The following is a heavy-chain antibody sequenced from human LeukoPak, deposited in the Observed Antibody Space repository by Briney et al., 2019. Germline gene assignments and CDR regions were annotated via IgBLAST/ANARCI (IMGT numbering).Heavy chain of an antibody. Sequence: SETLSLTCTVSGGSISSSSYYWGWIRQPPGKGLEWIGSIYYSGSTYYNPSLKSRVTISVDTSKNQFSLKLSSVTAADTAVYYCAKDSSGYYGNWFDPWGQGTLVTVSS. D-gene: IGHD3-22*01. CDR2: IYYSGST. CDR1: GGSISSSSYY. V-gene: IGHV4-39*07. J-gene: IGHJ5*02. CDR3: AKDSSGYYGNWFDP.